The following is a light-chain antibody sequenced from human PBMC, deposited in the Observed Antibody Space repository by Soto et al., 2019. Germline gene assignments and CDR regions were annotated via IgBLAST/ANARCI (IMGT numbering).Light chain of an antibody. CDR1: SRDVGSYDL. CDR3: CSYAGSTTYA. J-gene: IGLJ1*01. CDR2: EGT. V-gene: IGLV2-23*01. Sequence: QSVLTQPASASGSPGQSITISCTGTSRDVGSYDLVSWYQHHPGKAPKLMIYEGTKRPSGVSNRFSGSKSGNTASLAISGLQAEDEADYYCCSYAGSTTYAFGPGTKLTVL.